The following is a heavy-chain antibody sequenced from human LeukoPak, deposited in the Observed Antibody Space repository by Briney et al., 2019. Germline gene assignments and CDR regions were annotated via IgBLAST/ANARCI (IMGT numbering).Heavy chain of an antibody. D-gene: IGHD4-23*01. Sequence: GGSLRLSCAAPGFTFSNYGMSWVRQAPGRGLEWVSSISLNGGTTYHADSVKGRFTISRDSSKNTLYLQMNSLRAEDTAVYYCVKGGGNVRRYFEYWGQGTLVTVSS. CDR1: GFTFSNYG. V-gene: IGHV3-23*01. CDR2: ISLNGGTT. J-gene: IGHJ4*02. CDR3: VKGGGNVRRYFEY.